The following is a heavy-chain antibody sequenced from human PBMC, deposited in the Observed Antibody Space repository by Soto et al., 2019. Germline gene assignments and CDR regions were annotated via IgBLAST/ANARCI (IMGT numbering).Heavy chain of an antibody. CDR3: ARVGLWAYCSSTSCSYEFDP. D-gene: IGHD2-2*01. CDR1: GYSFTSYW. Sequence: GESLKISCKGSGYSFTSYWIGWVRQMPGKGLEWMGIIYPGDSDTRYSPSFQGQVTISADKSISTAYLQWSSLKASDTAMYYCARVGLWAYCSSTSCSYEFDPWGQGTLVTVSS. J-gene: IGHJ5*02. CDR2: IYPGDSDT. V-gene: IGHV5-51*01.